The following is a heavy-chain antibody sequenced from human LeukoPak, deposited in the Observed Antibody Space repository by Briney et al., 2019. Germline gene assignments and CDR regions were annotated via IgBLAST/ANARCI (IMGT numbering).Heavy chain of an antibody. V-gene: IGHV4-61*02. CDR1: GGSISSGSYY. Sequence: SKTLSLTCTVSGGSISSGSYYWSWIRQPAGKGLEWIGRIYTSGSPNYNPSLKSRVTISVDTSKNQFSLKLSSVTAADTAVYYCARESGYSNYYFDYWAQGTLVTVPS. D-gene: IGHD4-11*01. J-gene: IGHJ4*02. CDR2: IYTSGSP. CDR3: ARESGYSNYYFDY.